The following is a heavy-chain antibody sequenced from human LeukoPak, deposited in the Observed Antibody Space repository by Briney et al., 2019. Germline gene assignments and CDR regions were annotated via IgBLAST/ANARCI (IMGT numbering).Heavy chain of an antibody. J-gene: IGHJ4*02. CDR3: AKDGGYDFWSGYYMDY. CDR2: ISVRGGST. V-gene: IGHV3-23*01. Sequence: PGGSLRLSCAASGFTLSSYAMSWVRQAPGKGLEWVSAISVRGGSTYYADSVKGRFTISRDNSKNTLYLPMNSRRAEDTDVYYCAKDGGYDFWSGYYMDYWGQGTLVTVSS. CDR1: GFTLSSYA. D-gene: IGHD3-3*01.